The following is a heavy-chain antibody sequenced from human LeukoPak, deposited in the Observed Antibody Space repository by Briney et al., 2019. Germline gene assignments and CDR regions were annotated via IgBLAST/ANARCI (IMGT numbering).Heavy chain of an antibody. J-gene: IGHJ6*04. CDR2: INHSGST. CDR1: GGSISSSNW. CDR3: ARDTVVPAAIEGYGMDV. Sequence: SETLSLTCAVSGGSISSSNWWSWVRQPPGKGLEWIGEINHSGSTNYNPSLKSRVTISVDKSKNQFSLKLSSVTAADTAVYYCARDTVVPAAIEGYGMDVWGKGTTVTVSS. V-gene: IGHV4-4*02. D-gene: IGHD2-2*01.